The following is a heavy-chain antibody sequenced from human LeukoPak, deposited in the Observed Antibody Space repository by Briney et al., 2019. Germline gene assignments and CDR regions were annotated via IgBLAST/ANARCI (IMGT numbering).Heavy chain of an antibody. CDR1: GFTFSSYG. V-gene: IGHV3-30*18. J-gene: IGHJ4*02. Sequence: HPGGSLRLSCAASGFTFSSYGMHWVRQAPGKGLEWVAVISYDGSNKYYADSVKGRFTISRDNSKNTLYLQMNSLRAEDTAVYYCAKDPNAYYYDSSGYDYWGQGTLVTVSS. CDR3: AKDPNAYYYDSSGYDY. D-gene: IGHD3-22*01. CDR2: ISYDGSNK.